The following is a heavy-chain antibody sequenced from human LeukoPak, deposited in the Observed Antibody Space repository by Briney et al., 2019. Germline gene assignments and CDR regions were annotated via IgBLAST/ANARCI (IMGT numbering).Heavy chain of an antibody. CDR3: AIMHGYYDGTGYWVQ. V-gene: IGHV3-23*01. CDR1: GFIFASYG. J-gene: IGHJ1*01. Sequence: PGGSLRLSCAASGFIFASYGMSWVRQAPGKGPEWVSFITTNGGRTSYADSVEGRFTISRDNPRNTLYMQMNSLRDEDTAVYYCAIMHGYYDGTGYWVQWGQGTLVTVSS. D-gene: IGHD3-22*01. CDR2: ITTNGGRT.